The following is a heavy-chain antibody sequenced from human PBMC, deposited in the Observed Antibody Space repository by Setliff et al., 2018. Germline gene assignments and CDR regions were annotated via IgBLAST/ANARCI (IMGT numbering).Heavy chain of an antibody. V-gene: IGHV1-69*13. CDR3: AREVLPLVREEAFYI. J-gene: IGHJ3*02. CDR2: IIPMFGTA. CDR1: GGTFSRSA. Sequence: SVKVSCKASGGTFSRSAINWVRQAPGQGLEWMGGIIPMFGTATYAQKFQGRVTIIADESTSTTYMELSSLRSEDTAVYYCAREVLPLVREEAFYIWGQGTMVTVSS. D-gene: IGHD2-2*01.